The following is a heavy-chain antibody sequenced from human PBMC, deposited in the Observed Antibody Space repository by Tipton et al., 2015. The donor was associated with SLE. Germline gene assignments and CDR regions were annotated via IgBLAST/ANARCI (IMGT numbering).Heavy chain of an antibody. CDR2: IYYSGST. D-gene: IGHD2-8*01. V-gene: IGHV4-59*01. CDR3: ARQYEYCTNGVCRSYWYFDL. CDR1: GASISSYY. Sequence: TLSLTCTVSGASISSYYWSWIRQPPGKGLEWIGYIYYSGSTNYNPSLKSRVTISVDTSKNQFSLKLSSVTAADTAVYYCARQYEYCTNGVCRSYWYFDLWGRGTLVTVSS. J-gene: IGHJ2*01.